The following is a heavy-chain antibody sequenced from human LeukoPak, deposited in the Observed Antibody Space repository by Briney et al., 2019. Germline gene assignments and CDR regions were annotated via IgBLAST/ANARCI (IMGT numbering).Heavy chain of an antibody. CDR1: GFTFSSCG. CDR2: IRNDGSDK. V-gene: IGHV3-30*02. CDR3: ANEWLHVSGSYKANN. J-gene: IGHJ4*02. Sequence: GGSLRLSCAASGFTFSSCGMHWVRQAPGKGLEWVAFIRNDGSDKYHADSVKGRFTISRDNSKNTLYLQMNSLRTEDTAVYYCANEWLHVSGSYKANNWGQGTLVTVSS. D-gene: IGHD3-10*01.